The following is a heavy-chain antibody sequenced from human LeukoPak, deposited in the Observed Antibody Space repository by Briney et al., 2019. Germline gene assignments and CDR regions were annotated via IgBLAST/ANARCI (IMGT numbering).Heavy chain of an antibody. CDR3: ARGANYGSTF. J-gene: IGHJ4*02. Sequence: ASVKVSCKASGGTFSSYAISWVRQAPGQGLEWMGGIIPIFGTANYAQKFQGRVTITADKSTSTVYMELSSLRSEDTAVYYCARGANYGSTFWGQGTLVTVSS. CDR1: GGTFSSYA. V-gene: IGHV1-69*06. CDR2: IIPIFGTA. D-gene: IGHD3-10*01.